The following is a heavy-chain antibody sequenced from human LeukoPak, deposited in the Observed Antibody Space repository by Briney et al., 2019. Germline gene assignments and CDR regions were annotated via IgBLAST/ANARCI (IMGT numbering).Heavy chain of an antibody. V-gene: IGHV4-30-4*08. J-gene: IGHJ4*02. D-gene: IGHD3-16*02. CDR1: GGSISSGDYY. CDR3: ASRLSGLRGKRFDY. CDR2: IYYSGST. Sequence: SETLSLTCTVSGGSISSGDYYWSWIRQPPGKGLEWIGYIYYSGSTYYNPSLKSRVTISVDTSKNQFSLKLSSVTAADTAVYYCASRLSGLRGKRFDYWGQGTLVTVSS.